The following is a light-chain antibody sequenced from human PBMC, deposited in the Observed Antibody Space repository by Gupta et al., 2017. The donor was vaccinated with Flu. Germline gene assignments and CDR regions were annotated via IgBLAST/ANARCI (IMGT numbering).Light chain of an antibody. CDR3: MQALEAPPWT. CDR2: LGS. J-gene: IGKJ1*01. V-gene: IGKV2-28*01. Sequence: DTVLTQSQLFRPVTPGAPAFISCKSSQSLLHSNGYNYLDWYLQKPGQSPQLLIYLGSNRASGVPDRCSGSGSGTDFTLQISRVEAEDVGVYYCMQALEAPPWTFGQGTKVEIK. CDR1: QSLLHSNGYNY.